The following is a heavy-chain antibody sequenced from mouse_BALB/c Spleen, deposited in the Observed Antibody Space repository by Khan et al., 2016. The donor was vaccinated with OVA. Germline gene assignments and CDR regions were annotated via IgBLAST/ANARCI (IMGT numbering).Heavy chain of an antibody. CDR2: IWTGGST. CDR1: GFSLTSYG. D-gene: IGHD2-1*01. Sequence: QVQLKESGPGLVAPSQNLSITCTVSGFSLTSYGVHWVRQPPGKGLEWLGVIWTGGSTNYNSALMSRLSISKDNSKSQVFLKMNSLQTDDTAMYYCARYYGNYGWYFDVWGAGTTVTVSS. V-gene: IGHV2-9*02. J-gene: IGHJ1*01. CDR3: ARYYGNYGWYFDV.